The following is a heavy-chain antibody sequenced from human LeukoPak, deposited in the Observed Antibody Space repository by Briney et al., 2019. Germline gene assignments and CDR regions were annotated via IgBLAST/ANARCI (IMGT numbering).Heavy chain of an antibody. D-gene: IGHD5-18*01. CDR3: ASLYTYAPRESY. J-gene: IGHJ4*02. CDR1: GGSISSYY. Sequence: PSETLSLTCTVSGGSISSYYWSWIRQPPGKGLEWIGYIYYSGSTNYNPSLKSRVTISVDTSKNQFSLKLSSVTAADTAVYYCASLYTYAPRESYWGQGTLVTVSS. V-gene: IGHV4-59*08. CDR2: IYYSGST.